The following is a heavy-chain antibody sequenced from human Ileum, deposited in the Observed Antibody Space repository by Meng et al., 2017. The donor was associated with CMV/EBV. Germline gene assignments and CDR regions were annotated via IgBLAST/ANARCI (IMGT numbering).Heavy chain of an antibody. CDR2: IYYSGST. CDR1: GGSISSSSYY. J-gene: IGHJ4*02. V-gene: IGHV4-39*07. Sequence: SETLSPTCTVSGGSISSSSYYWGWIRQPPGKGLEWIGSIYYSGSTYYNPSLKSRVTISVDTSKNQFSLNLSSVTAADTAVSYCARDLWFGELFVDYWGQGTLVTVSS. CDR3: ARDLWFGELFVDY. D-gene: IGHD3-10*01.